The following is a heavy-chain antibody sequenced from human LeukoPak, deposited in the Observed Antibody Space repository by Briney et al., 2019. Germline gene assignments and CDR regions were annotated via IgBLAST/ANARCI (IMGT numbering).Heavy chain of an antibody. CDR3: ARGTLVGATNPYFDY. D-gene: IGHD1-26*01. J-gene: IGHJ4*02. CDR1: GFTFSDCY. CDR2: ISSSGSTI. Sequence: GGSLRLSCAASGFTFSDCYVSWIRQDPGKGLEWVSYISSSGSTIYYADSVKGRFTISRDNAKNSLYLQMNSLRAEDTAVYYCARGTLVGATNPYFDYWGQGTLVTVSS. V-gene: IGHV3-11*01.